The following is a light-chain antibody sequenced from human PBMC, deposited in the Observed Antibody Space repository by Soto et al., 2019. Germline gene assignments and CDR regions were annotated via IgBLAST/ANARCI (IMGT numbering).Light chain of an antibody. Sequence: QSALTQPASVSGSPGQSITISCTGTNSDVGGYNYVSWYQQHPGKAPKLMIYEVSNRPSGVSNRFSGSKSGNTASLIISGLQAEDEAHYYCSSYTRSLTRVFGGGTKLTVL. V-gene: IGLV2-14*01. CDR2: EVS. J-gene: IGLJ2*01. CDR1: NSDVGGYNY. CDR3: SSYTRSLTRV.